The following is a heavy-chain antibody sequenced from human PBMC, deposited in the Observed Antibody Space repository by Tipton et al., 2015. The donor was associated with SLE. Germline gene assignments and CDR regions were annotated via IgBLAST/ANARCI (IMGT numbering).Heavy chain of an antibody. D-gene: IGHD1-26*01. CDR2: IYYSGST. CDR3: ARVRVGATTGVDY. CDR1: GGSISSYY. Sequence: TLSLTCTVSGGSISSYYWSWIRQPPGKGLEWIGYIYYSGSTNYNPSLKSRVTISVDTSKNQFSLKLSSVTAADTAVYYCARVRVGATTGVDYWGQGTLVTVSS. V-gene: IGHV4-59*12. J-gene: IGHJ4*02.